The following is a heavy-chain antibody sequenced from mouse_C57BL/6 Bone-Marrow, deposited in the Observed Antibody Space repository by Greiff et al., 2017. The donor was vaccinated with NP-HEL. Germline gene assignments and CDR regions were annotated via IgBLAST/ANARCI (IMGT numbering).Heavy chain of an antibody. D-gene: IGHD1-1*01. CDR2: IDPSDSYT. V-gene: IGHV1-50*01. J-gene: IGHJ3*01. CDR3: ARKAYYGRSYEFAY. CDR1: GYTFTTYW. Sequence: QVQLQQPGAELVKPGASVKLSCKASGYTFTTYWMQWVKQRPGQGLEWIGEIDPSDSYTNYNQKFKGKATLTVDTSSSTAYMQLSSLTSEDSAVYYCARKAYYGRSYEFAYWGLGTLVTVSA.